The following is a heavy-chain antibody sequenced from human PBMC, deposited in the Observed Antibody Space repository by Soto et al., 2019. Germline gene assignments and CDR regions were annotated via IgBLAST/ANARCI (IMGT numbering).Heavy chain of an antibody. V-gene: IGHV3-23*01. D-gene: IGHD4-17*01. CDR2: ISGSGGST. Sequence: EVQLLESGGGLVQPGGSLRLSCAASGFTFSSYAMSWVRQAPGKGLEWVSAISGSGGSTYYADSVKGRFTISRDNSKNTLYLQMNSLRAEETAVYYCAKDRGSSTVTPNDAFDIWGQGTMVTVSS. J-gene: IGHJ3*02. CDR1: GFTFSSYA. CDR3: AKDRGSSTVTPNDAFDI.